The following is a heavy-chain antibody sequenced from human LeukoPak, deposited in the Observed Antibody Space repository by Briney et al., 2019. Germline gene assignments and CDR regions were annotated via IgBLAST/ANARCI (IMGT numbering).Heavy chain of an antibody. D-gene: IGHD3-3*01. Sequence: SETLSLTCTVSGGSISSSSYYWGWIRQPPGKGLEWIGSIYYSGSTYYNPSLKSRVTISVDTSKNQFSLKLSSVTAADTAVYYCARTYYDFWSGYDFQHWGQGTLVTVSS. CDR2: IYYSGST. CDR3: ARTYYDFWSGYDFQH. J-gene: IGHJ1*01. V-gene: IGHV4-39*07. CDR1: GGSISSSSYY.